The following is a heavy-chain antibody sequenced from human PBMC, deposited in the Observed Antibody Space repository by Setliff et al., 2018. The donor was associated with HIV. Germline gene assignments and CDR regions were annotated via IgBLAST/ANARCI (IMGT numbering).Heavy chain of an antibody. V-gene: IGHV3-21*01. Sequence: PGGSLRLSCAASGFTFSSYSMNWVRQAPGKGLEWVSSISSSSSYIYYADSVKGRFTISRDNAKNSLYLQMNSLRAEDTAVYYCARDLSRPYDSSGYHHYFDYWGQGTLVTVSS. CDR3: ARDLSRPYDSSGYHHYFDY. J-gene: IGHJ4*02. CDR1: GFTFSSYS. CDR2: ISSSSSYI. D-gene: IGHD3-22*01.